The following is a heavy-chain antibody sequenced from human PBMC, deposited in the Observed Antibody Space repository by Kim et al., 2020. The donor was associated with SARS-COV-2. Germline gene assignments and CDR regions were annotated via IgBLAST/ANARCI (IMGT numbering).Heavy chain of an antibody. D-gene: IGHD3-22*01. J-gene: IGHJ4*02. V-gene: IGHV4-4*07. CDR3: ARDIRMHYYDSSGSYYFDY. Sequence: SETLSLTCTVSGGSISSYYWSWIRQPAGKGLEWIGRIYTSGSTNYNPSLKSRVTMSVDTSKNQFSLKLSSVTAADTAVYYCARDIRMHYYDSSGSYYFDYWGQGTLVTVSS. CDR1: GGSISSYY. CDR2: IYTSGST.